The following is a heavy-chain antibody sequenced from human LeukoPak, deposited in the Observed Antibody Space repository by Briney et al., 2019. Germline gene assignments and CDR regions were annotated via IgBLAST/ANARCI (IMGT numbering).Heavy chain of an antibody. CDR1: GFTFSSYG. Sequence: GGSLRLSCAASGFTFSSYGMHWVRQAPGKGLEWVAVISYDGSNKYYADSVKGRFTISRDNSKNTLYLQMNSLRAEDTAVYYCANLGDSSGYYFQTPPHYWGQGTLVTVSS. V-gene: IGHV3-30*18. D-gene: IGHD3-22*01. CDR3: ANLGDSSGYYFQTPPHY. CDR2: ISYDGSNK. J-gene: IGHJ4*02.